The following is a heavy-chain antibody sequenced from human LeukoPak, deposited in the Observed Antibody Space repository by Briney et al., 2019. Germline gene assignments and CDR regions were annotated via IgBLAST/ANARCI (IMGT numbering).Heavy chain of an antibody. Sequence: GGSLRLSCAASGFTFSSYSMSWVRQAPGKGLEWVSSISSSSSYIYYADSVKGRFTISRDNAKNSLYLQMNSLRAEDTAVYYCARDLVPYAFDIWGQGTMVTVSS. D-gene: IGHD2-8*02. CDR2: ISSSSSYI. CDR3: ARDLVPYAFDI. J-gene: IGHJ3*02. V-gene: IGHV3-21*01. CDR1: GFTFSSYS.